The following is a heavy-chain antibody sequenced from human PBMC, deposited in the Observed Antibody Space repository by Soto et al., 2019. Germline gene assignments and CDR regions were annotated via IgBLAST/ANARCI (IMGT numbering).Heavy chain of an antibody. CDR1: GGTFSSYA. Sequence: QVQLVQSGAEVKKPGSSVKVSCKASGGTFSSYAISWVRQAPGQGLEWMGGIIPIFGTANYAQKFQGRVTITADESTSTAYMELSSLRSEDTAVYYCARDSTAYYYDSSGYYSDAFDIWGQGIMVTVSS. D-gene: IGHD3-22*01. V-gene: IGHV1-69*01. CDR3: ARDSTAYYYDSSGYYSDAFDI. J-gene: IGHJ3*02. CDR2: IIPIFGTA.